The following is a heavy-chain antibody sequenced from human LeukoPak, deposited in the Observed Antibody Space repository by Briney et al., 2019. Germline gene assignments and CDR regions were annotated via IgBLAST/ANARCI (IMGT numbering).Heavy chain of an antibody. CDR1: GYTFTSYD. CDR2: MNPNSGNT. Sequence: ASVKVSCKASGYTFTSYDINWVRQATGQGLEWMGWMNPNSGNTGYAQKFQGRVTMTRNTSISTAHMELSSLRSEDTAVYYCARAYSRPPSIAARRVGYYGMDVWGQGTTVTVSS. J-gene: IGHJ6*02. V-gene: IGHV1-8*01. D-gene: IGHD6-6*01. CDR3: ARAYSRPPSIAARRVGYYGMDV.